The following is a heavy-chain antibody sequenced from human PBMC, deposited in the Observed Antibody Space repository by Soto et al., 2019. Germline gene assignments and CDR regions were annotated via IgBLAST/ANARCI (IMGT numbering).Heavy chain of an antibody. V-gene: IGHV2-5*02. CDR3: AHSPYYDFWIGYGPQPQSTHYYFDY. CDR1: GFSLSTSGVG. J-gene: IGHJ4*02. Sequence: SGPTLVNPTQTLTLTCTFSGFSLSTSGVGVGWIRQPPGKALEWLALIYWDDDKRYSPSLKSRLTITKDTSKNQVVLTMNNMDTFDTATYYCAHSPYYDFWIGYGPQPQSTHYYFDYCGQGTLVTVSS. D-gene: IGHD3-3*01. CDR2: IYWDDDK.